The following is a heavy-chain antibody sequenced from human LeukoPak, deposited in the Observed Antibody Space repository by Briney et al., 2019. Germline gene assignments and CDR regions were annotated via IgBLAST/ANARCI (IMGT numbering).Heavy chain of an antibody. CDR1: GYTFTSYG. Sequence: ASVKVSCKASGYTFTSYGINWVRQAPGQGLEWMGWISAYNGNTNYAQKLQGRVTMTTDTSTSTAYMELRSLRSDDTAVYYCARYYDILTGYYNQFDYWGQGTLVTVSS. V-gene: IGHV1-18*01. CDR3: ARYYDILTGYYNQFDY. CDR2: ISAYNGNT. J-gene: IGHJ4*02. D-gene: IGHD3-9*01.